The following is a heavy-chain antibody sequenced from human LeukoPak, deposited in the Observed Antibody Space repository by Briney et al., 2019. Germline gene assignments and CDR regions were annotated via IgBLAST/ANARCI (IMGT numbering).Heavy chain of an antibody. CDR1: GGTFSSHA. V-gene: IGHV1-18*01. CDR3: ARVPSGGPFDY. CDR2: ISAYNGNT. J-gene: IGHJ4*02. Sequence: PLASVKVSCKASGGTFSSHAISWVRQAPGQGLEWMGWISAYNGNTNYAQRLQGRVTMTTDTSTSTAYMELRSLTSDDTAVYYCARVPSGGPFDYWGQGTLVTVSS. D-gene: IGHD2-15*01.